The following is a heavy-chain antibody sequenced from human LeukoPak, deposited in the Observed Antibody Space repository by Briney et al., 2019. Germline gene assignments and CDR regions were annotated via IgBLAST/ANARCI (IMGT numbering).Heavy chain of an antibody. CDR2: IYSGDSDT. Sequence: GELLKTSCKGSGYSFTSYCIGWVRQMPGKDLVGMVIIYSGDSDTRYSPSFQGRVTISADKSNNPAFLQLSSLKASDTAMYYCAELVVTYSISPFACWRQGTLVT. V-gene: IGHV5-51*01. CDR1: GYSFTSYC. J-gene: IGHJ4*02. CDR3: AELVVTYSISPFAC. D-gene: IGHD6-13*01.